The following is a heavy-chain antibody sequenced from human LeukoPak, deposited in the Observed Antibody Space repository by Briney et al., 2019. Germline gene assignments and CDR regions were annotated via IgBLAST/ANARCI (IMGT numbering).Heavy chain of an antibody. V-gene: IGHV4-39*01. CDR1: GGSISSSSYY. CDR3: ARHPKYCSSTSCYQSAFDI. CDR2: IYYGGST. D-gene: IGHD2-2*01. J-gene: IGHJ3*02. Sequence: SETLSLTCTVSGGSISSSSYYWGWIRQPPGKGLEWIGSIYYGGSTYYNPSLKSRVTISVDTSKNQFSLKLSSVTAADTAVYYCARHPKYCSSTSCYQSAFDIWGQGTMVTVPS.